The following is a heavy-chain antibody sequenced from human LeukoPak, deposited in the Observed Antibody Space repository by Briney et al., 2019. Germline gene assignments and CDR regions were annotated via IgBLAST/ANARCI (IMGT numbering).Heavy chain of an antibody. CDR3: AKDEARYCSGGSCYHFDY. D-gene: IGHD2-15*01. Sequence: PGGSLRLSCAASGFTFSSYSMNWVRQAPGKGLEWVANIKEDGGEKYYVDSVKGRFTISRDNSKNTLYLQMNSLRAEDTAVYYCAKDEARYCSGGSCYHFDYWGQGTLVTVSS. J-gene: IGHJ4*02. V-gene: IGHV3-7*01. CDR2: IKEDGGEK. CDR1: GFTFSSYS.